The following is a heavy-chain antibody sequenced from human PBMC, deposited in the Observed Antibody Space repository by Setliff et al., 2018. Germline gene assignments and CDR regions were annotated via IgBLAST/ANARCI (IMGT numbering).Heavy chain of an antibody. CDR3: ASPRRDDLDSPFDAFDI. D-gene: IGHD3-3*01. J-gene: IGHJ3*02. CDR2: IYHKGRT. CDR1: GYSIRSGHY. Sequence: SETLSLTCGVSGYSIRSGHYWGWIRQPPGKGLEWIATIYHKGRTYYNPSLDSRVTISLDTSKNHFSLRLSSVTAADTAVYYCASPRRDDLDSPFDAFDIWGQGTKVTVSS. V-gene: IGHV4-38-2*01.